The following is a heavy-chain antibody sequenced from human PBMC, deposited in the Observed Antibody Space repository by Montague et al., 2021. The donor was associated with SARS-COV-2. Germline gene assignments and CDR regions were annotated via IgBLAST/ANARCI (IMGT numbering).Heavy chain of an antibody. D-gene: IGHD4-17*01. J-gene: IGHJ3*02. CDR3: ARYGDYADAFDI. CDR2: IGTAGDT. Sequence: SLRLSCAASGFTFSGYDMHWVRQATGKGLEWVSAIGTAGDTYYPGSVKGRFTISRENAKNSLYLQMNSLRAGDTAVYYCARYGDYADAFDIWGQGTMVTVS. CDR1: GFTFSGYD. V-gene: IGHV3-13*01.